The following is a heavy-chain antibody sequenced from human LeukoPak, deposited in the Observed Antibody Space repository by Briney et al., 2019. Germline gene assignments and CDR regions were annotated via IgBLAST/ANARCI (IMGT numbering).Heavy chain of an antibody. J-gene: IGHJ3*02. V-gene: IGHV3-53*01. CDR1: GFTVSSNY. Sequence: GGSLRLSCAASGFTVSSNYMSWVRQAPGKGLEWVSVISSSGITYSLDSVKGRFTISRDNSKNMVCLQMNSLRAEDTAVYYCARVVESSGLIRSYFDIWGQGTMVTVSS. D-gene: IGHD3-22*01. CDR2: ISSSGIT. CDR3: ARVVESSGLIRSYFDI.